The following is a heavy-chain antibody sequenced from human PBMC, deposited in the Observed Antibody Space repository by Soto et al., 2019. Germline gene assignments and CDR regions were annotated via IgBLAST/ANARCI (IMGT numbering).Heavy chain of an antibody. D-gene: IGHD6-6*01. J-gene: IGHJ4*02. CDR3: AKDLLPGSSSLDPTADY. CDR1: GFTFSSYA. V-gene: IGHV3-23*01. Sequence: PGGSLRLSCAASGFTFSSYAMSWVRQAPGKGLERVSAISGSGGSTYYADSVKGRFTISRDNSKNTLYLQMNSLRAEDTAVYYCAKDLLPGSSSLDPTADYWGQGTLVTVSS. CDR2: ISGSGGST.